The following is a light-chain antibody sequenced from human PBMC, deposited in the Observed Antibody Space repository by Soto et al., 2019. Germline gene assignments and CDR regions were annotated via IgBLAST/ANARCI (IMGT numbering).Light chain of an antibody. V-gene: IGLV2-14*01. CDR1: SSDVGGYNY. CDR3: AAWDDSLNVHVL. CDR2: EVS. J-gene: IGLJ2*01. Sequence: QSALTQPASVSGYPGQSITISCTGTSSDVGGYNYVSWYQQNPGKAPKLMIYEVSHRPSGVSDRFSGAKSGNTASLTISGLQAEDEADYYCAAWDDSLNVHVLFGGGTKLTVL.